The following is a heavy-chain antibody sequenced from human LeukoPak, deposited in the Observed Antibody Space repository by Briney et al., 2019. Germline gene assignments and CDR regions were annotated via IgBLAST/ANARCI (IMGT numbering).Heavy chain of an antibody. CDR1: GYSFTSYW. Sequence: GESLKISCKGSGYSFTSYWIGWVRQMPGKGLEWMGIIYPGDSDTRYSPSFQGQATISADKSISTAYLQWSSLKASDTAMYYCARHRIEGWAVAGLHWYFDLWGRGTLVTVSS. J-gene: IGHJ2*01. CDR3: ARHRIEGWAVAGLHWYFDL. D-gene: IGHD6-19*01. V-gene: IGHV5-51*01. CDR2: IYPGDSDT.